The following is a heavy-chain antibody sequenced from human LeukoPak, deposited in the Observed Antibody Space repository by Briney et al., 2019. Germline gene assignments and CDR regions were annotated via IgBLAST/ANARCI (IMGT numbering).Heavy chain of an antibody. J-gene: IGHJ5*02. Sequence: KPSETLSLTCTVSGGSISSSSYYWGWIRQPPGKGLEWIGSIYYSGSTYYNPSLKSRVTISVDTSKNQFSLKLSSVTAADTAVYYCARDRGDYTVTPGWFDPWGQGTLVTVSS. CDR1: GGSISSSSYY. CDR3: ARDRGDYTVTPGWFDP. D-gene: IGHD4-11*01. V-gene: IGHV4-39*07. CDR2: IYYSGST.